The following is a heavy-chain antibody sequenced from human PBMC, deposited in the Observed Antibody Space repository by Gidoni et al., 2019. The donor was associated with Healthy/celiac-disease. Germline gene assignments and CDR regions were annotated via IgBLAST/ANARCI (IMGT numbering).Heavy chain of an antibody. Sequence: EVQLLESGGGLVQPGGSLRLSCSASGFPFSSYAMTWVRQAPGKGLEWVSAISGSGGSTYYADSVKGRFTISRDNSKNTLYLQMNSLRAEDTAVYYCAKDSSSWFYYFDYWGQGTLVTVSS. CDR3: AKDSSSWFYYFDY. V-gene: IGHV3-23*01. CDR1: GFPFSSYA. J-gene: IGHJ4*02. CDR2: ISGSGGST. D-gene: IGHD6-13*01.